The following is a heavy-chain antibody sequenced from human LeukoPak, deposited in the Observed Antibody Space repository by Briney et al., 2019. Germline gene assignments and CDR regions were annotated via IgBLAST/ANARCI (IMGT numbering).Heavy chain of an antibody. CDR1: GDPFSASW. CDR3: ARGKYCSGGACYSPFDL. Sequence: GGSLRLSCAASGDPFSASWMHWVRQAPGRGLAWVSHISSDGSIIVYADAVKGRFTISRDNAKDTLYLQMNSLRVDDTAVYYCARGKYCSGGACYSPFDLWGQGTLVTVST. CDR2: ISSDGSII. V-gene: IGHV3-74*01. D-gene: IGHD2-15*01. J-gene: IGHJ5*02.